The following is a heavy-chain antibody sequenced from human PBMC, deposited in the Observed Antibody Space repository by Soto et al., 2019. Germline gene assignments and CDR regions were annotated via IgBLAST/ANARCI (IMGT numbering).Heavy chain of an antibody. D-gene: IGHD4-4*01. CDR2: IYYSGST. CDR3: ARWATTAGYFDY. J-gene: IGHJ4*02. CDR1: GGSISSSSYY. Sequence: SETLSLTCSVSGGSISSSSYYWGWIRQPPGKGLEWIGSIYYSGSTYYNPSLKSRVTISIDKSKNQFSLKLSSLTAADTAVYYCARWATTAGYFDYWGQGTLVTVSS. V-gene: IGHV4-39*01.